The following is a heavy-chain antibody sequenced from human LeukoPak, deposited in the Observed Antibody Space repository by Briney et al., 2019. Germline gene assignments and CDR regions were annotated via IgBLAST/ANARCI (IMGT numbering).Heavy chain of an antibody. V-gene: IGHV1-69*13. D-gene: IGHD3-22*01. CDR2: IIPIFGTA. J-gene: IGHJ5*02. CDR3: AVDYYDSSGYYYAWFDP. Sequence: GASVKVSCKASGGTFSSYAISWVRQAPGQGLEWMGGIIPIFGTANYAQKFQGRVTITADESTSTAYMELSSLRSEDTAVYYCAVDYYDSSGYYYAWFDPWGQGTLVTVSS. CDR1: GGTFSSYA.